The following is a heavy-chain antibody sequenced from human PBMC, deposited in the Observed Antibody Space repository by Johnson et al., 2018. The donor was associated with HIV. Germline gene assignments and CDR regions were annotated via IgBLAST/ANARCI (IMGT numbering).Heavy chain of an antibody. J-gene: IGHJ3*02. CDR2: INWNGGST. Sequence: VQLVESGGGVVRPGGSLRLSCAASGFTFDDYGMSWVRQAPGKGLEWVSGINWNGGSTGYADSVKVRSTISRDNAKNSLYLQMNSLRAEDTALYYCARDRGYVWGVTGDASDIWGQGTMVTVSS. V-gene: IGHV3-20*04. CDR1: GFTFDDYG. CDR3: ARDRGYVWGVTGDASDI. D-gene: IGHD3-16*01.